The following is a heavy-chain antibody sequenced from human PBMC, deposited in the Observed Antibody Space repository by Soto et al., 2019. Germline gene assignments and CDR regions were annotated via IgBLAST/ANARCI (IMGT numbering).Heavy chain of an antibody. V-gene: IGHV4-34*01. CDR1: GGSFSGYY. CDR2: INHSGST. D-gene: IGHD3-3*01. CDR3: ARVLYDFYDLDP. J-gene: IGHJ5*02. Sequence: SDTLSLTCAVYGGSFSGYYWSWIGQPPGKGLEWIGEINHSGSTNYNPSLKSRVTISVDTSKNQFSLKLSSVTAADTAVYYCARVLYDFYDLDPWGQGTLVTVSS.